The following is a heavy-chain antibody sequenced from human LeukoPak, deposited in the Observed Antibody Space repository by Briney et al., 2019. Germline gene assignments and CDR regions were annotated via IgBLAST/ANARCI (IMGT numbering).Heavy chain of an antibody. CDR2: MNPNSGNT. CDR1: GYTFTGYY. CDR3: ARVAVFLDMDV. Sequence: GASVTVSCKASGYTFTGYYMHWVRQAPGQGLEWMGWMNPNSGNTGYAQKFQGRVTMTRNTSIGTAYMELSSLGSEDTAVYYCARVAVFLDMDVWGKGTTVTVSS. V-gene: IGHV1-8*02. D-gene: IGHD3-3*01. J-gene: IGHJ6*03.